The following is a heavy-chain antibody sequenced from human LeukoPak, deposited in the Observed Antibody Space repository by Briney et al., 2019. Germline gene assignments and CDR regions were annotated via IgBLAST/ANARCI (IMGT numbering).Heavy chain of an antibody. CDR1: GFTFSSYA. V-gene: IGHV3-23*01. CDR3: AKISSSYYDILTGYSHLVY. Sequence: GGSLRLSCAASGFTFSSYAMSWVRRAPGKGLEWVSAISGSGGSTYYADSVKGRFTISRDNSKNTLYLQMNSLRAEDTAVYYCAKISSSYYDILTGYSHLVYWGQGTLVTVSS. J-gene: IGHJ4*02. CDR2: ISGSGGST. D-gene: IGHD3-9*01.